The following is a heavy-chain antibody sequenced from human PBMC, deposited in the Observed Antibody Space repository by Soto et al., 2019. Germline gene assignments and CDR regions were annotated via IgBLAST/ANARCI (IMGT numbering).Heavy chain of an antibody. CDR1: GFTFSSYW. CDR2: IKQDGSEK. V-gene: IGHV3-7*01. CDR3: ARVAQRQWLALDAFDI. Sequence: VGSLRLSCAASGFTFSSYWMSWVRQAPGKGLEWVANIKQDGSEKYYVDSVKGRFTISRDNAKNSLYLQMNSLRAEDTAVYYCARVAQRQWLALDAFDIWGQGTMVTVSS. D-gene: IGHD6-19*01. J-gene: IGHJ3*02.